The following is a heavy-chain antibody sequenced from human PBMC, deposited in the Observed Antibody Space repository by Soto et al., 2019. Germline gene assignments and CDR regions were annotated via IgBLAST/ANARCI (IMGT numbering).Heavy chain of an antibody. CDR3: ARLNGYCVSTNWRSYYGMDV. D-gene: IGHD2-2*03. Sequence: SETLSLTCAVSGGSISSSNWWSLVRQPAGKGLEWIGEIYHSGSTNYNPSLKSRVTISVDTSKNQFSLKLSSVTAADTAVYYCARLNGYCVSTNWRSYYGMDVWGQGTTVTVSS. J-gene: IGHJ6*02. CDR1: GGSISSSNW. CDR2: IYHSGST. V-gene: IGHV4-4*02.